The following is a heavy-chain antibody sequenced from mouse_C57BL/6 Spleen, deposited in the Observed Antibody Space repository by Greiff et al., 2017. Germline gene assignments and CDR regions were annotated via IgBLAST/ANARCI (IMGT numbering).Heavy chain of an antibody. V-gene: IGHV2-2*01. Sequence: QVQLQQSGPGLVQPSPCLSISCKVSGFSLTSYGVHWVRQSPGKGLEWLGVIWCGGSTDYNAAFISRLSISKDNSKSQVFFKMNSLQADDTAIYYCARYSAMDDWGQGTSVTVSS. J-gene: IGHJ4*01. CDR3: ARYSAMDD. CDR2: IWCGGST. CDR1: GFSLTSYG.